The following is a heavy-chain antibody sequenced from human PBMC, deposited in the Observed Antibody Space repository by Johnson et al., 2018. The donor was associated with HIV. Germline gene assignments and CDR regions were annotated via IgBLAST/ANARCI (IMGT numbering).Heavy chain of an antibody. V-gene: IGHV3-48*04. Sequence: VQLVESGGGVVQPGRSLRLSCAASGFTFSNYVMNWVRQAPGRGLEWVSYISSSATTKYYADSVKGRFTISRDSAKNSLYLQMNSLRAEDTAVYYCAKVQGFRRAFDIWGQGTMVTVSS. D-gene: IGHD2-15*01. CDR1: GFTFSNYV. J-gene: IGHJ3*02. CDR2: ISSSATTK. CDR3: AKVQGFRRAFDI.